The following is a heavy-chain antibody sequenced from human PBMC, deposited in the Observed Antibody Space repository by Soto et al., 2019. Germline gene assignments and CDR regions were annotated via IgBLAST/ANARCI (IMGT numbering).Heavy chain of an antibody. CDR2: ISSSSSTI. V-gene: IGHV3-48*02. CDR1: GFTFSSYS. CDR3: ARVRLWFGELSSYYGMDV. D-gene: IGHD3-10*01. J-gene: IGHJ6*02. Sequence: PGGSLRLSCAASGFTFSSYSMNWVRQAPGKGLEWVSYISSSSSTIYYADSVKGRFTISRDNAKNSLYLQMNSLRDEDTAVYYCARVRLWFGELSSYYGMDVWGQGTTVTVSS.